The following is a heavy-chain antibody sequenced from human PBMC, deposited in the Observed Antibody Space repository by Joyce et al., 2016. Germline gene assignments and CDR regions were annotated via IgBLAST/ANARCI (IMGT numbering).Heavy chain of an antibody. CDR2: SIGTGGDT. V-gene: IGHV3-23*01. CDR3: GKGLSHFNWFSDY. D-gene: IGHD3-9*01. Sequence: EVQLLESGGGLVQPGGSLRLSCAASGFSFRDYVMTWVRQAPGKGLDWVSSIGTGGDTYYADSVKGRFTISRDNSRSTLSLQRNNLRADDTAIYYCGKGLSHFNWFSDYWGQGALVTVSS. J-gene: IGHJ4*02. CDR1: GFSFRDYV.